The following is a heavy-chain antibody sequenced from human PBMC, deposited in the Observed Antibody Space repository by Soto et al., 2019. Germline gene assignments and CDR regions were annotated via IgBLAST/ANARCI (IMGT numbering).Heavy chain of an antibody. CDR2: ISWNSGSI. J-gene: IGHJ4*02. Sequence: EVQLVESGGGLVQPGRSLRLSCAASGFTFDDYAMHWVRQAPGKGLEWVSGISWNSGSIGYVDSVKGRFTISRDNAKNSLYLQMNSLRAEDTALYYCAKDAQDIVVVVAATYFDYWGQGTLVTVSS. V-gene: IGHV3-9*01. CDR3: AKDAQDIVVVVAATYFDY. CDR1: GFTFDDYA. D-gene: IGHD2-15*01.